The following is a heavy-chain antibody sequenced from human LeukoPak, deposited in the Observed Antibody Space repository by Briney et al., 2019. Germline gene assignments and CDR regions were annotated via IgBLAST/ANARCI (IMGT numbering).Heavy chain of an antibody. J-gene: IGHJ5*02. Sequence: KPSETLSLTRAVYGGSFSGYYWSWIRQPPGKGLEWIGEINHSGSTNYNPSLKSRVTISVDTSKNQFSLKLSSVTAADTAVYYCVRSYCSSTSCYAVGGGWFDPWGQGTLVTVSS. V-gene: IGHV4-34*01. CDR1: GGSFSGYY. CDR3: VRSYCSSTSCYAVGGGWFDP. D-gene: IGHD2-2*01. CDR2: INHSGST.